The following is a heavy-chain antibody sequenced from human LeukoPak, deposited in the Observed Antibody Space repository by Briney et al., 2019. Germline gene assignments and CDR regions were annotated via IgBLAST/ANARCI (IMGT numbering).Heavy chain of an antibody. D-gene: IGHD2-2*01. Sequence: SVKVSCKASGGTFSSYAISWVRQAPGQGLEWMGGIIPIFGTANYAQKFQGRVTITTDESTSTAYMELSSLRSEDTAVYYCARDXXXXXXCXGYXDYXGQGTLVTV. V-gene: IGHV1-69*05. CDR2: IIPIFGTA. CDR3: ARDXXXXXXCXGYXDY. CDR1: GGTFSSYA. J-gene: IGHJ4*02.